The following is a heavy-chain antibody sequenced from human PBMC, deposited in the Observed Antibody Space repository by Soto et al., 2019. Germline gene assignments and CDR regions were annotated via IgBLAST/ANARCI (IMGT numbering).Heavy chain of an antibody. CDR3: ARPTTVRGVPYGMDV. Sequence: QALLVESGGGVVQPGRALRLSCAASGFTFSSYGFYWVRQAPGKGLEWVAVIWYDGSDKKYADSVKGRFTISRDNSKNTLYLQMNSLRAEDTTVYYCARPTTVRGVPYGMDVWVQGTTVMVSS. V-gene: IGHV3-33*01. D-gene: IGHD3-10*01. CDR1: GFTFSSYG. J-gene: IGHJ6*02. CDR2: IWYDGSDK.